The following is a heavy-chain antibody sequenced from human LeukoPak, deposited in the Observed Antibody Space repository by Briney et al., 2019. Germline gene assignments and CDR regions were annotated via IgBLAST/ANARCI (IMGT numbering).Heavy chain of an antibody. CDR3: ASSRYDILTGHYNFDY. CDR2: IYWNNDN. CDR1: GFSLSTRGVG. D-gene: IGHD3-9*01. V-gene: IGHV2-5*01. J-gene: IGHJ4*02. Sequence: KRSGPTLVNPTQTLTLTCTFSGFSLSTRGVGVGWIRQPPGKAPEWLALIYWNNDNRYSPSLKSRLTITKDTSKNQVVLTMTNMDPVDTATYYCASSRYDILTGHYNFDYWGQGTLVTVSS.